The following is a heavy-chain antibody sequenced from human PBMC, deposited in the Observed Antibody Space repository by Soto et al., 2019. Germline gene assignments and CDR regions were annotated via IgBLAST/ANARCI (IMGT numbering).Heavy chain of an antibody. D-gene: IGHD4-4*01. J-gene: IGHJ6*02. Sequence: QVQLVQSGAEVNKPGASVKVSCKASGYPFTGYYLHWVRQAPGQGLEWMGYINPNNGGTNFAQNFQGRVTLTRDTSISTAYMELSRLTSDDTAVYYCARKSNPGYHYYYGLDVWGQGTTVTVSS. V-gene: IGHV1-2*02. CDR2: INPNNGGT. CDR3: ARKSNPGYHYYYGLDV. CDR1: GYPFTGYY.